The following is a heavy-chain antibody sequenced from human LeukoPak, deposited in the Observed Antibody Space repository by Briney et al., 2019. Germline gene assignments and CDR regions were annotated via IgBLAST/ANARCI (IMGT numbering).Heavy chain of an antibody. CDR3: AREDDSSGYYQH. Sequence: SETLSLTCTVSGGSISSGSYYWSWIRQPAGKGLEWIGRIYTSGSTNYNPSLKSRVTISVDTSKNQFSLKLSSVTAADTAVYYCAREDDSSGYYQHWGQGTLVTVSS. CDR2: IYTSGST. D-gene: IGHD3-22*01. V-gene: IGHV4-61*02. CDR1: GGSISSGSYY. J-gene: IGHJ1*01.